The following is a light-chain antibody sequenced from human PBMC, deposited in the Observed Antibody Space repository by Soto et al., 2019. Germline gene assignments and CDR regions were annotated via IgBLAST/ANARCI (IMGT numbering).Light chain of an antibody. CDR3: QKYNSVLLT. CDR1: QGISNY. CDR2: AVS. Sequence: IQMTRSPSSLNASVGDRVTITCRASQGISNYLAWYQQKPGKVPKLLIYAVSTLQLGVPSRFSGGGSGTDVTLTISSLQPEDVAPYYCQKYNSVLLTFGGGTKVEIK. J-gene: IGKJ4*01. V-gene: IGKV1-27*01.